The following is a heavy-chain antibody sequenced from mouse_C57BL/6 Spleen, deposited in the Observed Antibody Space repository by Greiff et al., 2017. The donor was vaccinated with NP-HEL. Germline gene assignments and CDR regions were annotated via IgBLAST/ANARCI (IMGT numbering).Heavy chain of an antibody. CDR1: GYTFTSYW. CDR2: IDPSDSYT. V-gene: IGHV1-69*01. D-gene: IGHD3-2*01. J-gene: IGHJ2*01. CDR3: ARDSDEGDDGDD. Sequence: QVQLQQPGAELVMPGASVKLSCKASGYTFTSYWMHWVKQRPGQGLEWIGEIDPSDSYTNYNQKFKGKSTLTVDKSSSTAYMQLSSLTSEDSAGEDGARDSDEGDDGDDWGQGTTRTVSS.